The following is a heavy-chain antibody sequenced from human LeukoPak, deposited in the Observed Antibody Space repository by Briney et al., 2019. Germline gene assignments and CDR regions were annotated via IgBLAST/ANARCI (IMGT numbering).Heavy chain of an antibody. V-gene: IGHV3-30*18. D-gene: IGHD3-22*01. CDR2: ISYDGSNQ. J-gene: IGHJ4*02. CDR1: GFTFSNYD. Sequence: GGSLRLSCAASGFTFSNYDMHWVRQAPGKGLEWVAVISYDGSNQYYADSVKGRFTISRDNSKNTLYLQMNSLRAEDTAVYYCAKDLYYYDSSGYYQIDYWGQGTLVTVSS. CDR3: AKDLYYYDSSGYYQIDY.